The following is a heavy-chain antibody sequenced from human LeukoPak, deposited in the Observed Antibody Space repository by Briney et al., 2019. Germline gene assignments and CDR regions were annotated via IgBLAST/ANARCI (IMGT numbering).Heavy chain of an antibody. CDR3: ARGSIVVVVAARGLMDY. V-gene: IGHV3-48*03. J-gene: IGHJ4*02. CDR2: ISSSGSTI. Sequence: GGSLRLSCAASGFTFSSYEMNWVRQAPGKGLEWVSYISSSGSTIYYADSVKGRFTISRDNAKNSLYLKMNSLRAEDTAVYYCARGSIVVVVAARGLMDYWGQGTLVTVSS. D-gene: IGHD2-15*01. CDR1: GFTFSSYE.